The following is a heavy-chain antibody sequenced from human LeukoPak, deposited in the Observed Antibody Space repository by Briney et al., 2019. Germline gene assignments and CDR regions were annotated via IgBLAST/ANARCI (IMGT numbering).Heavy chain of an antibody. J-gene: IGHJ6*02. Sequence: PSETLSLTCTVSGGSISSYYWSWIRQPPGKGLEWVGYIYYSGSTNYNPSLKSRVTISVDTSKNQFSLKLSSVTAADTAVYYCARQGILTDNYYYYYGMDVWGQGTTVTVSS. V-gene: IGHV4-59*08. D-gene: IGHD3-9*01. CDR1: GGSISSYY. CDR3: ARQGILTDNYYYYYGMDV. CDR2: IYYSGST.